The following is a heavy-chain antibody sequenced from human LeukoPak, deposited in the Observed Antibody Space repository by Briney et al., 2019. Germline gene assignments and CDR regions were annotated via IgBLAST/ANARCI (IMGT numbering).Heavy chain of an antibody. Sequence: ASVKVSCKASGYTFTSYGISWVRQAPGQRLEWMGWINAGNGNTKYSQKFQGRVTITRDTSASTAYMELSSLRSEDTAVYYCARAYTPLDAFDIWGQGTMVTVSS. CDR2: INAGNGNT. J-gene: IGHJ3*02. CDR3: ARAYTPLDAFDI. V-gene: IGHV1-3*01. CDR1: GYTFTSYG.